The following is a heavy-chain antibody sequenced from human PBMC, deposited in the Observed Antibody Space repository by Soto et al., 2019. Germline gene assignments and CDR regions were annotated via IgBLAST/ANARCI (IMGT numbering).Heavy chain of an antibody. CDR3: AKDTLNDSGSFDY. CDR2: ISGSGGER. D-gene: IGHD6-19*01. Sequence: GGSLRLSCATSGFTFRTYGMTWVRQAPGKGLEWVSGISGSGGERYYGDSGEGRFSTSRDNSENTLFLQMHSLRAEDTAIYYCAKDTLNDSGSFDYWGQGTLVTVSS. J-gene: IGHJ4*02. V-gene: IGHV3-23*01. CDR1: GFTFRTYG.